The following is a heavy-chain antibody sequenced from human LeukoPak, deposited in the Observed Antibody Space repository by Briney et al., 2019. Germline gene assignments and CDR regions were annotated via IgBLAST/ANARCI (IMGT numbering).Heavy chain of an antibody. CDR3: ASLVIGIDY. J-gene: IGHJ4*02. Sequence: ASVKVSCKASGYTFTGSYLHWVRQAPGQGLEWMGRINPNNGDTNYTENFQGRVTMTRDTSITTAYVELSRLRSDDTAVYYCASLVIGIDYWGQGTLVTVS. V-gene: IGHV1-2*06. CDR2: INPNNGDT. CDR1: GYTFTGSY.